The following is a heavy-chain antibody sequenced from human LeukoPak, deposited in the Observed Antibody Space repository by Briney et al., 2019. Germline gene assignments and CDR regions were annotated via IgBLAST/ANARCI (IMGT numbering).Heavy chain of an antibody. J-gene: IGHJ4*02. D-gene: IGHD1-26*01. CDR2: ISGSGGST. CDR3: AKVLVGASYYFDY. CDR1: GFTFSSYA. V-gene: IGHV3-23*01. Sequence: AGGSLLLSCAASGFTFSSYAMSWVRQAPGKGLEWVSAISGSGGSTYYADSVKGRFTISRDNSKNTLYLQMNSLRAEDTAVYYCAKVLVGASYYFDYWGQGTLVTVSS.